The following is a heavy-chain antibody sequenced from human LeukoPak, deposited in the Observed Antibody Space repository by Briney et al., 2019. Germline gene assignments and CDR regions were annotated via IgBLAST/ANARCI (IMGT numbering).Heavy chain of an antibody. CDR3: AKSVAIYFYYGLDV. J-gene: IGHJ6*02. D-gene: IGHD3-3*01. CDR1: GFTFSSYA. V-gene: IGHV3-23*01. CDR2: ISGSGGST. Sequence: GRSLRLSCAASGFTFSSYAMSWVRQTPGKGLEWVSAISGSGGSTYYADSVKGRFTISRDNSKNTLFLQMNSLRAEDTAPYYRAKSVAIYFYYGLDVWGQGTTVTVSS.